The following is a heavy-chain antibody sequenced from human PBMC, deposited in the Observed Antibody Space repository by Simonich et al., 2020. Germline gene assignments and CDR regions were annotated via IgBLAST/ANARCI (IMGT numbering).Heavy chain of an antibody. CDR2: INPNMGGT. J-gene: IGHJ3*02. CDR3: ARVRFEAFDI. CDR1: GYTFTGYY. Sequence: QVQLVQSGAEVKKPGASVKVSCKASGYTFTGYYMHWVRQAPGQGLEGMGWINPNMGGTNYAQKLQGRVTMTRDTSISTAYMELSRLRSDDTAVYYCARVRFEAFDIWGQGTMVTVSS. V-gene: IGHV1-2*02.